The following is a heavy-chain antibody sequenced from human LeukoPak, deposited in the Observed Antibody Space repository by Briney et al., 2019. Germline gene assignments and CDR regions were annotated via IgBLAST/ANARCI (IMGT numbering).Heavy chain of an antibody. Sequence: GGSLRLSCAASGFTFSSYAMSWVRQAPGKGLEWVSAISGSGGSTYYADSVKGRFTISRDNSKNTLYLQMNSLRVEDTAVYYCAKGGEVRDGYNFDYWGQGTLVTVSS. J-gene: IGHJ4*02. D-gene: IGHD5-24*01. CDR3: AKGGEVRDGYNFDY. CDR1: GFTFSSYA. CDR2: ISGSGGST. V-gene: IGHV3-23*01.